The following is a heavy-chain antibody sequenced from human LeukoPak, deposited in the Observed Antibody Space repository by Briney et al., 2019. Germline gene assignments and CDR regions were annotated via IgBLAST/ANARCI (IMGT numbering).Heavy chain of an antibody. CDR1: GFTFSNYW. V-gene: IGHV3-74*01. J-gene: IGHJ5*02. D-gene: IGHD3-10*01. CDR3: TRAITYFYGSVTYDWFDP. CDR2: INSDGSNT. Sequence: PGGSLRLSCAASGFTFSNYWMYWVRQAPGKGLVWVSRINSDGSNTIYADSVQGRFTISRDNAKNMVYLQMNSLRADDTAIYYCTRAITYFYGSVTYDWFDPWGQGTRVTVSS.